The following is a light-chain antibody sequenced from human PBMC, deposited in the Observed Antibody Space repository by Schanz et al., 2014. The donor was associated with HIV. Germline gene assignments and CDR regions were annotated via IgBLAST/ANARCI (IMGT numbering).Light chain of an antibody. Sequence: QSVLTQPPSASGSPGQSVTISCTGTNSDVGGHNYVSWFQQHPGKAPRLIIYEVTKRPSGVPDRFSGSKSGSTASLTISGLQAEDEADYYCASYTTSHTFVFGTGTKLTVL. CDR1: NSDVGGHNY. V-gene: IGLV2-8*01. J-gene: IGLJ1*01. CDR2: EVT. CDR3: ASYTTSHTFV.